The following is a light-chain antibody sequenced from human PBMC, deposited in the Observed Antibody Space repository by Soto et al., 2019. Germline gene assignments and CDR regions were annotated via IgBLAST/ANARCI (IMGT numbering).Light chain of an antibody. CDR2: DAS. Sequence: EIVMTQSPATLSVSPVERATLSGRASQSVNINLAWYQQKPGQAPRLLIYDASNRATGIPARFSGSGSGTDFTLTISTLEPEDFAVYYCQQRSNWPTFGGGTKVDI. J-gene: IGKJ4*01. V-gene: IGKV3-11*01. CDR1: QSVNIN. CDR3: QQRSNWPT.